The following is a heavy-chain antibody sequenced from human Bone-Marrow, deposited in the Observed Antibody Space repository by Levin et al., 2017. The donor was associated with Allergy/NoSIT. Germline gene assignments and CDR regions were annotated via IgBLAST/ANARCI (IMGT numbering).Heavy chain of an antibody. V-gene: IGHV1-46*01. D-gene: IGHD2-15*01. CDR1: GYTFTSYY. CDR3: AREFVVVVVATAPPRDSDAFDI. CDR2: INPSGGSP. Sequence: ASVKVSCKASGYTFTSYYMHWVRQAPGQGLEWMGIINPSGGSPTYAQKFQGRVTMTRDTSTSTVYMELGSLRSEDTAVYYCAREFVVVVVATAPPRDSDAFDIWGQGTMVTVSS. J-gene: IGHJ3*02.